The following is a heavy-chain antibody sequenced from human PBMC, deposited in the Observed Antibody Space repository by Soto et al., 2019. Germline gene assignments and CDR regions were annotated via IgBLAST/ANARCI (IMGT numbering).Heavy chain of an antibody. Sequence: ASVKVSCKVSGYTLTELSMHWVRQAPGKGLEWMGGFDPEDGETIYAQKFQGRVTMTEDTSTDTAYMELSSLRSEDTAVYYCATGENYYGSGSYSTEDNWFDPWG. J-gene: IGHJ5*02. CDR2: FDPEDGET. V-gene: IGHV1-24*01. D-gene: IGHD3-10*01. CDR1: GYTLTELS. CDR3: ATGENYYGSGSYSTEDNWFDP.